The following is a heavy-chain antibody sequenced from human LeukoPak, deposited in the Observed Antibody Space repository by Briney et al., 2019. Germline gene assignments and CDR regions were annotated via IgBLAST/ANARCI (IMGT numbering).Heavy chain of an antibody. CDR3: ARDLLLWFGELSGDSDY. V-gene: IGHV3-30*03. D-gene: IGHD3-10*01. CDR1: GFTFSSHA. CDR2: ISYDGGNK. Sequence: PGGSLRLSCAASGFTFSSHAMHWVRQAPGKGLEWVAGISYDGGNKYYADSVKGRFTISRDNSKNTLHLQMNSLRAEDTAVYYCARDLLLWFGELSGDSDYWGQGTLVTVSS. J-gene: IGHJ4*02.